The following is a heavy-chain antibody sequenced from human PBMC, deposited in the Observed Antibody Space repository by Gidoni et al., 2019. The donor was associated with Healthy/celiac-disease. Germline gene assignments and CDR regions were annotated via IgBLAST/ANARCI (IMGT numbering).Heavy chain of an antibody. CDR2: ISSSSSYI. CDR1: GFPFSSYS. CDR3: ARVVPYFWSGYYDY. V-gene: IGHV3-21*01. D-gene: IGHD3-3*01. J-gene: IGHJ4*02. Sequence: EVQLVESGGGLVKPGGSLRLSCAASGFPFSSYSMNWVRQAPGKGLEWVSSISSSSSYIYYADSVKGRFTISRDNAKNSLYLQMNSLRAEDTAVYYCARVVPYFWSGYYDYWGQGTLVTVSS.